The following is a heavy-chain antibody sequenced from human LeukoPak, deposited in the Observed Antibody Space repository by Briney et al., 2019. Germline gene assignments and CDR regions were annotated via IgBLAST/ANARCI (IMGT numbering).Heavy chain of an antibody. CDR3: ARRLDSWSFDY. V-gene: IGHV4-38-2*01. J-gene: IGHJ4*02. Sequence: PSETLSLTCVVSGYSISIGYYWGWIRQPPGKGLEWIGSMYHSGSTYYNPSLKSRVTISVDTSKNQFSLKLSSVTAADTAVYYCARRLDSWSFDYWGQGTLVTVSS. CDR1: GYSISIGYY. D-gene: IGHD3-9*01. CDR2: MYHSGST.